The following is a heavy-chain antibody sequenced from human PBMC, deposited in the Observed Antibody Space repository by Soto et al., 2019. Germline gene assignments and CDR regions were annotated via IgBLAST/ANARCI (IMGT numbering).Heavy chain of an antibody. CDR2: VYYSGST. CDR3: DRAEDTAMGN. CDR1: GGSISSGDYY. Sequence: PSETLSLTCTVSGGSISSGDYYWSWIRQPPGKGLEWIGYVYYSGSTYYNTSLKSRVTISVDTSKNQFSLKLSSVTAADTAVYYCDRAEDTAMGNWGQGTLVTVSS. J-gene: IGHJ4*02. V-gene: IGHV4-30-4*01. D-gene: IGHD5-18*01.